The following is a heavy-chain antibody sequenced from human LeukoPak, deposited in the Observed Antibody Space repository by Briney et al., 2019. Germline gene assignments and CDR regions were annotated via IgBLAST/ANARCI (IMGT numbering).Heavy chain of an antibody. CDR3: ARDPVYYDSSGFNWFDP. D-gene: IGHD3-22*01. V-gene: IGHV1-2*02. CDR1: GYTFTGYY. Sequence: GASVKVSCKASGYTFTGYYMHWVRQAPGQGLEWMGWINPNSGGTNYAQKFQGRVTMTRDTSISTAYMEPSRLRSDDTAVYYCARDPVYYDSSGFNWFDPWGQGTLVTVSS. CDR2: INPNSGGT. J-gene: IGHJ5*02.